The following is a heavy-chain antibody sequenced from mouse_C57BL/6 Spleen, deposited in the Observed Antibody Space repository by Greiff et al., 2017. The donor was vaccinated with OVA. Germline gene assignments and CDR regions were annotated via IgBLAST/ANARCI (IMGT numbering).Heavy chain of an antibody. CDR2: INPNNGGT. D-gene: IGHD1-2*01. CDR3: ARGDLANYDY. CDR1: GYTFTDYY. V-gene: IGHV1-26*01. J-gene: IGHJ2*01. Sequence: EVQLQQSGPELVKPGASVKISCKASGYTFTDYYMNWVKQSHGKSLEWIGDINPNNGGTSYNQKFKGKATLTVDKSSSTAYMELRSLTSEDSAVYYCARGDLANYDYWGQGTTLTVSS.